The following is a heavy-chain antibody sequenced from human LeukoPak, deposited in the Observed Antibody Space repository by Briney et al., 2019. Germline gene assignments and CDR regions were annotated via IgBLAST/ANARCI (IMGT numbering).Heavy chain of an antibody. CDR3: ARAIHSPGRGAWFDP. CDR2: INPNSGGT. J-gene: IGHJ5*02. V-gene: IGHV1-2*06. Sequence: GASVKVSCKASGYTFTGYYMHWVRQAPGQGLEWMGRINPNSGGTNYAQKFQGRVTMTRDTSISTAYMELSRLRSDDTAVYYCARAIHSPGRGAWFDPWGQGTLVTVSS. CDR1: GYTFTGYY. D-gene: IGHD3-16*01.